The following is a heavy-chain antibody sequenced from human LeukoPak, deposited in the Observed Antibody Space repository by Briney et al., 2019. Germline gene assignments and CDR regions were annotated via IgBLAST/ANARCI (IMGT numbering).Heavy chain of an antibody. V-gene: IGHV1-69*04. J-gene: IGHJ5*02. Sequence: SVKVSCKASGGTFSSYAISWVRQAPGQGLEWMGRIIPILGIANYAQKFQGRVTITADKSTSTAYMELSSLRSEDTAVYYCARALAAIRPWFDPWGQGTLVTVSS. CDR2: IIPILGIA. CDR1: GGTFSSYA. CDR3: ARALAAIRPWFDP. D-gene: IGHD2-2*01.